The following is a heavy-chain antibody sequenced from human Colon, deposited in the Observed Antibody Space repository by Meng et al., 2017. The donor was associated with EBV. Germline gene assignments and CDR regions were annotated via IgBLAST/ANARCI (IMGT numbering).Heavy chain of an antibody. CDR3: VLAGIIMPTFDY. CDR1: VDSISSSNYY. CDR2: SGST. D-gene: IGHD3-10*01. V-gene: IGHV4-39*07. Sequence: QLQLRESGPGLVKPSETLSLTCTVSVDSISSSNYYWGWIRQPPGKGLEWIGSGSTYYNPSLKSRVSISVDTSKNQFSLKLTSVTAADTAVYYCVLAGIIMPTFDYWGQGTLVTVSS. J-gene: IGHJ4*02.